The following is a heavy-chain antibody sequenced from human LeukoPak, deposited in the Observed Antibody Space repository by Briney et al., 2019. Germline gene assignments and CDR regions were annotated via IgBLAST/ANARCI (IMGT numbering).Heavy chain of an antibody. CDR1: GFTFSSYA. CDR2: ISGSGDTT. D-gene: IGHD2-21*02. V-gene: IGHV3-23*01. CDR3: AKDSGDWNYFDY. Sequence: PGGSLRLSCAAPGFTFSSYAMSWVRQAPGKGLEWVSSISGSGDTTYYTDSVRGRFTISRDNSKNTLYLQMDSPRAEDTAAYYCAKDSGDWNYFDYWGQGTLVTVSS. J-gene: IGHJ4*02.